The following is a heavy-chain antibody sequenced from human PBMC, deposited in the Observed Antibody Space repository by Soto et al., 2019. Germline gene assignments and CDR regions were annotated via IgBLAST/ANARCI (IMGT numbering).Heavy chain of an antibody. CDR1: GFTFSDYY. CDR3: VRSVRTSAFFDY. CDR2: VSSESGSTI. V-gene: IGHV3-11*01. D-gene: IGHD2-2*01. J-gene: IGHJ4*02. Sequence: QVQLVESGGGLVNPGGSVRLSCADSGFTFSDYYMAWIRQAPGKGLEWISYVSSESGSTIYYADSVRGRFTISRDNTKNSVSLQMNSLRAEETAVYYCVRSVRTSAFFDYWGQGTLVTVAS.